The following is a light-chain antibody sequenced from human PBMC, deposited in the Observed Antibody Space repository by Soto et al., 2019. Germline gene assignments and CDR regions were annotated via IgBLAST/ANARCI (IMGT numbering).Light chain of an antibody. V-gene: IGLV2-8*01. CDR1: SSDVGGYNY. J-gene: IGLJ2*01. CDR2: AVI. CDR3: SSYADSNNLI. Sequence: QSALTQPPSASGSPGPSVTLSCTGTSSDVGGYNYVSWYRPHPGKAPKLLIYAVIKRPSGVPDRFSGSKSGNTASLTVSGLQAEDEADYYCSSYADSNNLIFGGGTKLTVL.